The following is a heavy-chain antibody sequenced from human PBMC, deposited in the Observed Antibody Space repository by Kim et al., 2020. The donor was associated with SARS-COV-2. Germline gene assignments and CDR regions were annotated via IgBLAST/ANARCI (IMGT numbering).Heavy chain of an antibody. CDR2: ISYDGSNK. CDR3: AREKRIHLWSNSYFDY. J-gene: IGHJ4*01. D-gene: IGHD5-18*01. Sequence: GGSLRLSCAASGFTFSSYAMHWVRQAPGKGLECVAVISYDGSNKYYADSVKGRFTISRDNSKNTLYLQMNSLRAEDTAVYFCAREKRIHLWSNSYFDYWG. V-gene: IGHV3-30-3*01. CDR1: GFTFSSYA.